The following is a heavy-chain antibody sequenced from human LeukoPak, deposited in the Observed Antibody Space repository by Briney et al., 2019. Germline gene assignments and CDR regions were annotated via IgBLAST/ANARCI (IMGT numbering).Heavy chain of an antibody. D-gene: IGHD3-10*01. Sequence: GESLRLSCAASGFTFSSYAMSWVRQAPGKGLEWVSGISGVGVSTYYADSVKGRVTISRDNSKKTVYLQMSSLRAEDTAVYYCARGGSGSGSYFTWGDYWGQGTLVTVSS. CDR1: GFTFSSYA. V-gene: IGHV3-23*01. CDR2: ISGVGVST. CDR3: ARGGSGSGSYFTWGDY. J-gene: IGHJ4*02.